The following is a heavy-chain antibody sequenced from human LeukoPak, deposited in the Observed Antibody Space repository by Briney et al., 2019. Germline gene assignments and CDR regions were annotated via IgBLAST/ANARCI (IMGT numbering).Heavy chain of an antibody. CDR2: MNPNSGNT. J-gene: IGHJ4*02. CDR3: ATGWYSRRMDFDY. CDR1: GYTFTSYD. V-gene: IGHV1-8*01. Sequence: GASVKVSCKASGYTFTSYDINWVRQATGQGLEWMGWMNPNSGNTGYAQKFQGRVTMTRNTSISTAYMELSSLRSEDTAVYYCATGWYSRRMDFDYWGQGTLVTVSS. D-gene: IGHD6-19*01.